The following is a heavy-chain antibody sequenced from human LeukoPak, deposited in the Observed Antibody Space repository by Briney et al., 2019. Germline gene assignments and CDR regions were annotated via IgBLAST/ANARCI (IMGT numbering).Heavy chain of an antibody. CDR1: GNSFGDYY. V-gene: IGHV4-59*12. D-gene: IGHD3-22*01. CDR3: ARVNGYSKTYYYDSSGLPRRGLKFDP. Sequence: SETLSLTCTVSGNSFGDYYWSWIRQPPGKGLEWIGYIYYSGSTYYNPSLKSRVTISVDTSKNQFSLKLSSVAAADTAVYYCARVNGYSKTYYYDSSGLPRRGLKFDPWGQGTLVTVSS. CDR2: IYYSGST. J-gene: IGHJ5*02.